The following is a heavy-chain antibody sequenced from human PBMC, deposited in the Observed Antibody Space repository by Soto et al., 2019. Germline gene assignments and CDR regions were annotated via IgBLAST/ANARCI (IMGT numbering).Heavy chain of an antibody. CDR2: IIPILGIA. D-gene: IGHD3-10*01. V-gene: IGHV1-69*04. CDR1: GYTFTSYG. CDR3: ARNTILWFGDGYYYYYGMDV. J-gene: IGHJ6*02. Sequence: SVKVSCKASGYTFTSYGISWVRQAPGQGLEWMGRIIPILGIANYAQKFQGRVTITADKSTSTAYMELSSLRSEDTAVYYCARNTILWFGDGYYYYYGMDVWGQGTTVTVSS.